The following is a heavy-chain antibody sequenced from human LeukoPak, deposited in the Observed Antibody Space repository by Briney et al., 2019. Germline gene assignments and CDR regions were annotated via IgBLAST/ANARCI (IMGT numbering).Heavy chain of an antibody. CDR2: ISAYNGNT. V-gene: IGHV1-18*01. Sequence: ASVKVSCKASGYTFTSYGISWVRQAPGQGLEWMGWISAYNGNTNYAQKLQGRVTMTTDTSTSTAYMELRSLRSDDTAVYYCARFITMVRSRELVDYWGQGTLVTVSS. CDR3: ARFITMVRSRELVDY. D-gene: IGHD3-10*01. J-gene: IGHJ4*02. CDR1: GYTFTSYG.